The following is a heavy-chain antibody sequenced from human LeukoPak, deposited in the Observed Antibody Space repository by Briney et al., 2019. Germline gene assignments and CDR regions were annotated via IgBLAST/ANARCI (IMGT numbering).Heavy chain of an antibody. V-gene: IGHV1-8*03. CDR3: ARWGLRYFDWLPEYYYYYYMDV. Sequence: ASVKVSCKASGYTFTSYDINWVRQATGQGLEWMGWMNPNSGNTGYAQKFQGRVTIIRNTSISTAYMELSSLRSEDTAVYYCARWGLRYFDWLPEYYYYYYMDVWGKGTTVTVSS. CDR1: GYTFTSYD. CDR2: MNPNSGNT. D-gene: IGHD3-9*01. J-gene: IGHJ6*03.